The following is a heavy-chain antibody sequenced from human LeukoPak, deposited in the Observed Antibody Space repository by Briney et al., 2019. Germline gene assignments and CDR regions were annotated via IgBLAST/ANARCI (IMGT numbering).Heavy chain of an antibody. D-gene: IGHD3-10*01. CDR2: INPNSGGT. J-gene: IGHJ4*02. CDR3: ARPTLLWFGELLPFDY. V-gene: IGHV1-2*04. Sequence: ASVKVSCKASGYTFTGYYMHWVRQAPGQGLEWMGLINPNSGGTNYAQKFQGWVTMTRDTSISTAYMELSRLRSEDTAVYYCARPTLLWFGELLPFDYWGQGTLVTVSS. CDR1: GYTFTGYY.